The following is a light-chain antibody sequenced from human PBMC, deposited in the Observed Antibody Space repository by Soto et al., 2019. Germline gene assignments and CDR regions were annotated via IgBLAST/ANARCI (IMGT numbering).Light chain of an antibody. V-gene: IGLV2-14*03. CDR1: SSDVGGYTY. CDR3: SSYASNSPVV. CDR2: DVS. J-gene: IGLJ3*02. Sequence: QSALTQPASVSGSPGQSITISCTGTSSDVGGYTYVSWYQPHPGKAPKLMIFDVSNRPSGISYRFSGSKSGNTASLTISRLQAEDEADYYCSSYASNSPVVFGGGTKLTVL.